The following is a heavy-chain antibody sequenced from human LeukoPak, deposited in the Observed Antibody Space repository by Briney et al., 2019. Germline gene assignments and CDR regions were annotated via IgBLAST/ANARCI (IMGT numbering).Heavy chain of an antibody. CDR2: ISWNSGSI. CDR3: AKEIFSGPIFGVVIYYYYGMDV. J-gene: IGHJ6*02. V-gene: IGHV3-9*01. Sequence: GGSLRLSCAASGFTFDDYAMHWVRQAPGKGLEWVSGISWNSGSIGYADSVKGRFTISRDNAKNSLYLQMNSLRAEDTAVYYCAKEIFSGPIFGVVIYYYYGMDVWGQGTTVTVSS. CDR1: GFTFDDYA. D-gene: IGHD3-3*01.